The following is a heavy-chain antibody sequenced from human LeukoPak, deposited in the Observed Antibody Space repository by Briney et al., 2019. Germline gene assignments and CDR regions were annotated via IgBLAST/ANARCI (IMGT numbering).Heavy chain of an antibody. CDR2: ISGRGFTT. Sequence: GGSLRLSCAASGFTFSSYGMSWVRQAPGKGLEWVSTISGRGFTTYYADSVKGRFTISRDDSENTLYLQMNSLRAEDTAVYYCAKATGYLLWGQGTLVTVSS. J-gene: IGHJ4*02. D-gene: IGHD1-14*01. CDR3: AKATGYLL. CDR1: GFTFSSYG. V-gene: IGHV3-23*01.